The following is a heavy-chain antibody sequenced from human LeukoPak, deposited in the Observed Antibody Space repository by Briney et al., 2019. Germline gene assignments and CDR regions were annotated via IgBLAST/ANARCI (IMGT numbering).Heavy chain of an antibody. V-gene: IGHV1-69*05. CDR1: GGTFSKYS. CDR3: ATLNPYFDLWSGYEYYYYFMDV. D-gene: IGHD3-3*01. J-gene: IGHJ6*03. Sequence: ASVKVSCKASGGTFSKYSISWVRQAPGQGLEWMGGIIPIFRTPNYAHKFQGRITISTDDSTTTAYMELSSLRSEDTAVYYCATLNPYFDLWSGYEYYYYFMDVWGRGTTVTVSS. CDR2: IIPIFRTP.